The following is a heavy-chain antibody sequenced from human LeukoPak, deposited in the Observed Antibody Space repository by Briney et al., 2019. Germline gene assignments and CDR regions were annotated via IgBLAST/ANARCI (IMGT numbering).Heavy chain of an antibody. CDR3: AKSDSGSYFFHY. CDR1: GFTLSSNA. J-gene: IGHJ4*02. V-gene: IGHV3-23*01. D-gene: IGHD1-26*01. CDR2: NIGSGGST. Sequence: GGSLRLSCAAPGFTLSSNAMSWGRQGPGKGLEWVSANIGSGGSTYSTDHVKGRFTISRDNSKNTLYLQMHSLRAEDTAVYYCAKSDSGSYFFHYWGQETLVTLSS.